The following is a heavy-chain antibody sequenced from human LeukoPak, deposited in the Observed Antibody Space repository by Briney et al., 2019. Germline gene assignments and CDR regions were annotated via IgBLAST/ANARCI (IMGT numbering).Heavy chain of an antibody. CDR2: MFYSGST. Sequence: SETLSLTCTVSGGSVSSHFWSWIRQPPGKGLEWIGYMFYSGSTNYNPSLKSRVTISVDASKNQFSLKLTSVSAADTAVYYCARDRAPVTMIRGAPGGFDPWGQGTLVTVSS. CDR1: GGSVSSHF. D-gene: IGHD3-10*01. V-gene: IGHV4-59*02. J-gene: IGHJ5*02. CDR3: ARDRAPVTMIRGAPGGFDP.